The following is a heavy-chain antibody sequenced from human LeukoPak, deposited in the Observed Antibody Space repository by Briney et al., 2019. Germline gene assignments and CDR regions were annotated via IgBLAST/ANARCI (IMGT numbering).Heavy chain of an antibody. D-gene: IGHD2-2*02. V-gene: IGHV5-51*01. CDR3: ARRLGYCSSTSCYIWFDP. CDR2: IYPGDSDT. J-gene: IGHJ5*02. Sequence: GASLKISCKGSGYSFTSYWIGWVRQMPGKGLEWMGIIYPGDSDTRYSPSFQGQVTISADKSISTAYLQWSSLKASDTAMYYCARRLGYCSSTSCYIWFDPWGQGTLVTVSS. CDR1: GYSFTSYW.